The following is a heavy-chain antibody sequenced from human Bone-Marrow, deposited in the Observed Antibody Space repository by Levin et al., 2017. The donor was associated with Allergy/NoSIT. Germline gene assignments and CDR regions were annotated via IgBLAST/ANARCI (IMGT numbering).Heavy chain of an antibody. CDR3: AREENYYDGSGHFRVAAY. CDR1: GGAFSGYQ. CDR2: VNHSGEP. Sequence: RTSETLSLTCAVYGGAFSGYQWSWIRHSPGKGLQWIGEVNHSGEPKYSPSLRGRVTISLDTSNNHLSLSLTSLTDADAAVYYCAREENYYDGSGHFRVAAYWGQGTLVTVSS. J-gene: IGHJ1*01. D-gene: IGHD3-22*01. V-gene: IGHV4-34*01.